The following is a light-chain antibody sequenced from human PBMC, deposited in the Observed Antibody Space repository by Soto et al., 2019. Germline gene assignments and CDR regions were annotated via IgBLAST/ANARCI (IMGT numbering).Light chain of an antibody. CDR1: QTISTF. J-gene: IGKJ1*01. CDR2: DAS. CDR3: QQSFSTPWT. V-gene: IGKV1-39*01. Sequence: IHMTQSPSSLSASVGDRVTLTCRASQTISTFLNWYQHKPGKAPKLLIYDASNLHSGVPSRFSGSGSGTDFTLTISSLQPEDFATYSCQQSFSTPWTFGQGTKVEVK.